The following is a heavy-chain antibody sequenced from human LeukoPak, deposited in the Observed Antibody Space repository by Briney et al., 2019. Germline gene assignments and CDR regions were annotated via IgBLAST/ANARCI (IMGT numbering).Heavy chain of an antibody. CDR1: GFTTHYW. D-gene: IGHD6-19*01. CDR2: ISGSGDTM. CDR3: ARGAVAGTPPVDY. Sequence: GGSLRLSCTASGFTTHYWLNWVRQAPGKGLEWLSYISGSGDTMYYADSVRGRFTISRDNAKNSLYLQTNSLRTEDSALYSCARGAVAGTPPVDYWGPGTLVTVSS. J-gene: IGHJ4*02. V-gene: IGHV3-48*03.